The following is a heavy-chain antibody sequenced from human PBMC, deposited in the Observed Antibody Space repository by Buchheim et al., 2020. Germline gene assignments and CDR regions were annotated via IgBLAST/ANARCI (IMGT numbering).Heavy chain of an antibody. D-gene: IGHD6-19*01. J-gene: IGHJ3*01. CDR1: GFTFSNYG. CDR2: ISYDGIYK. Sequence: QVQVVESGGGVVQPGRSLRLSCAASGFTFSNYGMHWVRQAPGKGLEWVAVISYDGIYKFYADSVRGRFTISRDSSKNTLYLQMNSLRDEDTALYYCAKAYSSGWYHAVDVWGQGT. V-gene: IGHV3-30*18. CDR3: AKAYSSGWYHAVDV.